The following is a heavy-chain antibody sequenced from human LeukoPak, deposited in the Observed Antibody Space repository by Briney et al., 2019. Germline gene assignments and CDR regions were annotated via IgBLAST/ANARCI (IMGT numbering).Heavy chain of an antibody. CDR2: INAGNGNT. CDR3: ARGTIWVTREYYFDY. D-gene: IGHD3-10*01. J-gene: IGHJ4*02. Sequence: ASVKVSYTASGYTFTSYAMHWVRQAPGQRLEWMGWINAGNGNTKYSQVFQGRVTITRDTSASTAYMELSSLRSEDMAVYYCARGTIWVTREYYFDYWGQGTLVTVSS. V-gene: IGHV1-3*03. CDR1: GYTFTSYA.